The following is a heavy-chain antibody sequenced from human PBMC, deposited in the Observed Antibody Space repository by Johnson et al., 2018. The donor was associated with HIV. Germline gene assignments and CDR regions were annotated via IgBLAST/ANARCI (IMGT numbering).Heavy chain of an antibody. Sequence: VHLVESGGGFIQPGGSLRLSCAASGFTLSSNYMSWVRQAPGKGLEWVSVIYSGGSTYYADSVKGRFTISRDNSKNTLYLQMNSLKTEDTAVYYCARRGDFGAYYPFDFWGQGTMVTVSS. D-gene: IGHD4/OR15-4a*01. CDR1: GFTLSSNY. CDR2: IYSGGST. CDR3: ARRGDFGAYYPFDF. J-gene: IGHJ3*01. V-gene: IGHV3-53*01.